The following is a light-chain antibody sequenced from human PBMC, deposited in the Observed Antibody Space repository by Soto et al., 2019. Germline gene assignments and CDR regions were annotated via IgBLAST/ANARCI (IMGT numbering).Light chain of an antibody. V-gene: IGKV3-20*01. Sequence: EIVMTQSPATLSLSPGERATLSCRASQSVSSYLAWYQQKPGQAPRLLIYGASGRATGIPDRFSGSGSGTDFSLTISRLEPEDFAVYYCQQYGSSRSAFGQGTKVDI. CDR3: QQYGSSRSA. CDR1: QSVSSY. J-gene: IGKJ1*01. CDR2: GAS.